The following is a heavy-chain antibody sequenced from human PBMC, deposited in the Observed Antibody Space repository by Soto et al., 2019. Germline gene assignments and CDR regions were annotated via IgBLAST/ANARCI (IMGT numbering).Heavy chain of an antibody. CDR1: GFTFSSYW. D-gene: IGHD2-15*01. J-gene: IGHJ5*02. V-gene: IGHV3-74*01. CDR3: ARGVLGYCSGGSCYGHWFDP. Sequence: EVQLVESGGGLVQPGVSLRLSCAASGFTFSSYWMHWVRQAPGKGLVWVSRINSDGSSTSYADSVKGRFTISRDNAKNTLYLQMNSLRAEDTAVYYCARGVLGYCSGGSCYGHWFDPWGQGTLVTVSS. CDR2: INSDGSST.